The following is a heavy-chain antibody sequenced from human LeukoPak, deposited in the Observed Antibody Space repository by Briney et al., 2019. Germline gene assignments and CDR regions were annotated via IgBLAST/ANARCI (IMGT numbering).Heavy chain of an antibody. CDR3: ARSITMIVVVAFDI. CDR1: DGSFSGYY. CDR2: INHSGST. Sequence: PSETLSLTCAVYDGSFSGYYWSWIRQPPGKGLEWIGEINHSGSTNYNPSLKSRVTISVDTSKNQFSLKLSSVTAADTAVYYCARSITMIVVVAFDIWGQGTMVTVSS. D-gene: IGHD3-22*01. V-gene: IGHV4-34*01. J-gene: IGHJ3*02.